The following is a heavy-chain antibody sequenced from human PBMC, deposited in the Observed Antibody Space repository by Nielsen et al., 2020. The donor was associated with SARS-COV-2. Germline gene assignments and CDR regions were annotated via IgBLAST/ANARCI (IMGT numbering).Heavy chain of an antibody. CDR3: ARVGAIRLGVLDY. CDR1: GGSFSGYY. V-gene: IGHV4-34*01. D-gene: IGHD1-26*01. CDR2: INHSGST. J-gene: IGHJ4*02. Sequence: SQTLSLTCAVYGGSFSGYYWSWIRQPPGKGLEWIGEINHSGSTNYNPSLKSRVTISVDTSKNQFSLKLSSVTAADTAVYYCARVGAIRLGVLDYWGQGTLVTVSS.